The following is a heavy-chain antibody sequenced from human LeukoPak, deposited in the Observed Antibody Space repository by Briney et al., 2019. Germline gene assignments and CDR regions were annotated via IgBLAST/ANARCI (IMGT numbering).Heavy chain of an antibody. Sequence: PSETLSLTCTVSGGSIGSHYWSWIRQPPGKGLEWIGSISYSGSTTYNPSLKGRVTISVDTSKNQFPLMLSSVSAADTAVYYCARRYCSGGSCYSAFDYWGQGTLVAVSS. CDR1: GGSIGSHY. J-gene: IGHJ4*02. D-gene: IGHD2-15*01. CDR2: ISYSGST. V-gene: IGHV4-59*08. CDR3: ARRYCSGGSCYSAFDY.